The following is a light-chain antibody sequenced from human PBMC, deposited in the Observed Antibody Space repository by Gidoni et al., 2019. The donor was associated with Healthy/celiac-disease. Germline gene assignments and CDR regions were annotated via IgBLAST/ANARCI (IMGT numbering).Light chain of an antibody. CDR1: QSISSW. Sequence: IPLTQSPSTLSASVGARVTITCRASQSISSWLAWYQQKPGKAPRLLIYKASSLESGVPSRFSGSGSGTEFTLTISSLQPDDFATYYCQQYNSYSYTFGQGTKLEIK. J-gene: IGKJ2*01. CDR2: KAS. CDR3: QQYNSYSYT. V-gene: IGKV1-5*03.